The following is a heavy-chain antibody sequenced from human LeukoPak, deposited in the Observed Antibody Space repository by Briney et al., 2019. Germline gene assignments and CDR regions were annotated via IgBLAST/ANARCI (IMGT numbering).Heavy chain of an antibody. CDR2: ITSTSTYI. Sequence: PGGSLRLSGAASGFTFSSYTFKWVRQAPGEGLEWVASITSTSTYIYYADSVQGRFAVSRDNAKNSLYLQMNSLRAEDTAVFYCVRRGPNNSGLDYWGQGTLVTVSS. V-gene: IGHV3-21*01. J-gene: IGHJ4*02. CDR3: VRRGPNNSGLDY. D-gene: IGHD5-12*01. CDR1: GFTFSSYT.